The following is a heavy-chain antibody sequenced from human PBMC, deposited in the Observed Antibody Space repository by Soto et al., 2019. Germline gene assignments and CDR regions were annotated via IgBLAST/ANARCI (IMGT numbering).Heavy chain of an antibody. Sequence: SETLSLTCTVSGASINSGDYYWSWIRQPPGKSLGWIGYIYYSGNTYNNPSLKSRISMSVDRSKDQFFLKLRSVTAADTAVYYCARVRFYCSGGRCQKGNWLDPCGQGPLVTVSS. CDR2: IYYSGNT. CDR1: GASINSGDYY. J-gene: IGHJ5*02. V-gene: IGHV4-30-4*01. CDR3: ARVRFYCSGGRCQKGNWLDP. D-gene: IGHD2-15*01.